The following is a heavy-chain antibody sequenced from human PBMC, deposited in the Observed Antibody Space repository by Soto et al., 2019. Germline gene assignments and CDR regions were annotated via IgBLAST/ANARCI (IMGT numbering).Heavy chain of an antibody. CDR1: GGTFRSYV. CDR2: IIPMYGTT. D-gene: IGHD1-1*01. CDR3: ARIGTLAWIDDY. J-gene: IGHJ4*02. V-gene: IGHV1-69*12. Sequence: QVQLVQSGAEVKKPGSSVKVSCKASGGTFRSYVTSWVRQAPGQGLEWLGGIIPMYGTTYYAQTFQGRATISADESTSTAFMELSSLRSEDTAVYYCARIGTLAWIDDYWGQGTLVTVSS.